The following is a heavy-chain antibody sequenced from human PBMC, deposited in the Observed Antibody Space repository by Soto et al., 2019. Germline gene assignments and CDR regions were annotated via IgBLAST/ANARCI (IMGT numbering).Heavy chain of an antibody. D-gene: IGHD5-18*01. CDR1: GGSISSYF. V-gene: IGHV4-59*08. J-gene: IGHJ6*02. CDR2: TYYSGST. CDR3: ARQDSYVDTAMVTYYYGMDV. Sequence: SETLSLTCTVSGGSISSYFWSWIRQPPGKGLEWIGYTYYSGSTNYNPSLKSRVTISVDTSKNQFSLKLSSVTAADTAVYYCARQDSYVDTAMVTYYYGMDVWGQGTTVT.